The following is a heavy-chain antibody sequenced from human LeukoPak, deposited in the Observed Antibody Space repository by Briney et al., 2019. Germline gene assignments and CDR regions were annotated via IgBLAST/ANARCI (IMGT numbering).Heavy chain of an antibody. Sequence: SETLSLTCAVYGGSFSGYYWSWIRQPPGKGLEWIGEINHSGSTNYNPSLKSRVTISVDTSKNQFSLKLSSVTAADTAVYYCARESAPGTPFDYWGQGTLVTVSS. CDR1: GGSFSGYY. CDR2: INHSGST. D-gene: IGHD3-10*01. J-gene: IGHJ4*02. CDR3: ARESAPGTPFDY. V-gene: IGHV4-34*01.